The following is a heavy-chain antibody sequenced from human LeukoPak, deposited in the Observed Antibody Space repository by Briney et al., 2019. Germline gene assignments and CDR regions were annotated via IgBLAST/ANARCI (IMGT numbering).Heavy chain of an antibody. CDR1: GGSISSGSYY. V-gene: IGHV4-61*02. Sequence: PSETLSLTCTVSGGSISSGSYYWSWIRQPAGKGLEWIGRIYTSGSTNYNPSLKSRVTISVDTSKNQFSLKLSSVTAADTAVYYCARGTIRKTYYDFWSGLEYYYYYYMDVWGKGTTVTVSS. D-gene: IGHD3-3*01. CDR3: ARGTIRKTYYDFWSGLEYYYYYYMDV. CDR2: IYTSGST. J-gene: IGHJ6*03.